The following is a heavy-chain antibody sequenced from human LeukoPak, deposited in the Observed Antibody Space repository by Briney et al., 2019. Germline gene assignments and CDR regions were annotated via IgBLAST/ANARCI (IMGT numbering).Heavy chain of an antibody. Sequence: ASVKVSCKAFGYSLTNYYVHWVRQAPGQGLEWMGEINPSGGSTSCAQKFQGRITVTRDTYTNTVYMDLSSLRSEDTATYYCARGAPTTRIGAGRFDYWGQGSLLTVAS. V-gene: IGHV1-46*01. D-gene: IGHD5-12*01. CDR1: GYSLTNYY. CDR2: INPSGGST. CDR3: ARGAPTTRIGAGRFDY. J-gene: IGHJ4*02.